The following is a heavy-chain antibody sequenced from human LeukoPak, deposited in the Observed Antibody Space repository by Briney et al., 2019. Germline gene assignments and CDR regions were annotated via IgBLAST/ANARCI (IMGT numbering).Heavy chain of an antibody. V-gene: IGHV1-2*02. CDR1: GYTFTGYY. Sequence: ASVTVSCKASGYTFTGYYIHWVRQAPGQGLEWMGWINPNSGSTNYAQKFQGRVTMTRDTSISTAYMELSSLISDDTAVYYCARDPGSNWFDPWGQGTLVTVSS. CDR3: ARDPGSNWFDP. D-gene: IGHD3-10*01. CDR2: INPNSGST. J-gene: IGHJ5*02.